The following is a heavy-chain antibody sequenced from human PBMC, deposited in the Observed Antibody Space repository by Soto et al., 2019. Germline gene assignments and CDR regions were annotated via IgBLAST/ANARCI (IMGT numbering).Heavy chain of an antibody. Sequence: QVQLQESGPGLVKPSQTLSLTCTASGGSISSGDYYWRWIRQPPGKGLEWIGYIYYSWSTYYNRSLKRRVTISVDSSMNQFSLKLSSVTAADTAVYYCARAQGSGFLVSWGQGTLVTVSS. D-gene: IGHD3-10*01. J-gene: IGHJ4*02. V-gene: IGHV4-30-4*01. CDR3: ARAQGSGFLVS. CDR1: GGSISSGDYY. CDR2: IYYSWST.